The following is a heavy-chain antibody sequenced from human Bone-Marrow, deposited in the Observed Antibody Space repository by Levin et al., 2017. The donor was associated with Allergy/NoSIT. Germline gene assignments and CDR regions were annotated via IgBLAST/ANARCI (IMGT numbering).Heavy chain of an antibody. CDR3: ARGLDNYASGRRSDNFFDY. J-gene: IGHJ4*02. D-gene: IGHD3-10*01. CDR1: GGTFSNFA. V-gene: IGHV1-69*04. CDR2: ITPVLAIA. Sequence: KISCKASGGTFSNFAMNWVRQAPGQGPEWMGRITPVLAIANYAPKFQGRVTITADKYTNTVYMELRSLRSEGTAVYYCARGLDNYASGRRSDNFFDYWGQGTLVTVSS.